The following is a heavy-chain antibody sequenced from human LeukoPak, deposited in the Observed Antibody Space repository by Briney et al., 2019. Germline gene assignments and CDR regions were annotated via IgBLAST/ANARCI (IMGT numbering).Heavy chain of an antibody. CDR1: GFTFSSYA. D-gene: IGHD4-17*01. Sequence: GGSLRLSCAASGFTFSSYAMSWVRQAPGKGLEWVAVISYDGNNKYYADSVKGRFTISRGNSKNTLYLQMNSLRAEDTALYYCATLPTWGQGTLVTVSS. V-gene: IGHV3-30-3*01. J-gene: IGHJ4*02. CDR3: ATLPT. CDR2: ISYDGNNK.